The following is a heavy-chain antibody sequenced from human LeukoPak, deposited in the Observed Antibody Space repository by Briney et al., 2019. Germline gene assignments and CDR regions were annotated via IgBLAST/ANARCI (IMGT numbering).Heavy chain of an antibody. V-gene: IGHV1-69-2*01. CDR3: ATDMIAVAAKEMDY. J-gene: IGHJ4*02. D-gene: IGHD6-19*01. CDR2: VDPEDGET. Sequence: ASVKVSCKVSGYTFTDYYMHWVQQAPGKGLEWMGLVDPEDGETIYAEKFQGRVTITADTSTDTAYMELSSLRSEDTAVYYCATDMIAVAAKEMDYWGPGTLVTVSS. CDR1: GYTFTDYY.